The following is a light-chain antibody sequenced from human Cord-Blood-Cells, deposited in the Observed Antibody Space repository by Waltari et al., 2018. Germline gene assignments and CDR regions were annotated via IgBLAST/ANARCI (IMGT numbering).Light chain of an antibody. V-gene: IGLV2-14*01. CDR1: GSDVGGYNY. CDR2: DVS. CDR3: SSYTSSSTLV. J-gene: IGLJ2*01. Sequence: QSALTQPASVSGSPGQSIPISCTGTGSDVGGYNYVSWYQQHPGKAPKLMIYDVSNRPSGVSNRFSGSKSGNTASLTISGLQAEDEADYYCSSYTSSSTLVFGGGTKLTVL.